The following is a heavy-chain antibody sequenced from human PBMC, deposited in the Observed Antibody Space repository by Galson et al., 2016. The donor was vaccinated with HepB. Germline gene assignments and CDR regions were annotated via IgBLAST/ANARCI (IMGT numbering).Heavy chain of an antibody. CDR2: IMPIFGRA. J-gene: IGHJ2*01. CDR1: GGAFNSFA. CDR3: ARVTFYSLGTYRDRYFDL. D-gene: IGHD3-16*02. V-gene: IGHV1-69*13. Sequence: SVKVSCKASGGAFNSFAISWVRQAPGQGLEWMGGIMPIFGRANYGQNFQDRITITVDESTSTAYMELRSLRSEDTAVYYCARVTFYSLGTYRDRYFDLWGRGTLITVSA.